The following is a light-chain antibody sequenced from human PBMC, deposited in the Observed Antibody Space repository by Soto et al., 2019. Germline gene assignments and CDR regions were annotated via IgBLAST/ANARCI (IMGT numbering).Light chain of an antibody. CDR1: ISDVGGYNS. Sequence: QSVLAQPASVSGSPGQSIAVSCAGTISDVGGYNSVSWYQQHPGKAPKLMIYDVSNRPSGVSNRFSGSKSVNTASLTISGLQAEAEVDYSCCSFTSSRPPVYVFGTGAKVTAL. V-gene: IGLV2-14*03. J-gene: IGLJ1*01. CDR3: CSFTSSRPPVYV. CDR2: DVS.